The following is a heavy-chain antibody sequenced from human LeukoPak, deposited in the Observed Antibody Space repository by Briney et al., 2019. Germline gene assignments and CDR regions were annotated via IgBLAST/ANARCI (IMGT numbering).Heavy chain of an antibody. J-gene: IGHJ5*02. CDR3: AKAPWFDP. CDR2: MNPNSGNT. V-gene: IGHV1-8*03. CDR1: GYTFTSYD. Sequence: GASVKVSCKASGYTFTSYDINWVRQAAGQGLEWMGWMNPNSGNTVYAQKFQGRVTITRNTSISTAYMDVSSLRSEDTAVYSCAKAPWFDPWGQGTLVTVSS.